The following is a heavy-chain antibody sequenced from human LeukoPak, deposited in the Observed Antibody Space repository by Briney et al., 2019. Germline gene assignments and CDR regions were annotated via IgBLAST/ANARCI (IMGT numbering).Heavy chain of an antibody. V-gene: IGHV4-59*08. CDR2: IYYSGST. Sequence: SETLSLTYTVSGGSISSYYWSWIRQPPGKGLEWIGYIYYSGSTNYNPSLKSRVTISVDTSKNQFSLKLSSVTAADTAVYYCARHRRGIAAARAFEYFQHWGQGTLVTVSS. CDR3: ARHRRGIAAARAFEYFQH. D-gene: IGHD6-13*01. CDR1: GGSISSYY. J-gene: IGHJ1*01.